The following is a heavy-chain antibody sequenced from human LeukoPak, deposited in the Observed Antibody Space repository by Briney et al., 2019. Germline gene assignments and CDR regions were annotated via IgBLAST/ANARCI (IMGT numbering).Heavy chain of an antibody. CDR2: ISYDGSNK. CDR1: GFTFSSYA. J-gene: IGHJ4*02. V-gene: IGHV3-30*04. Sequence: GGSLRVSCAASGFTFSSYAMHWVRQAPGKGLEWVAVISYDGSNKYYADSVKGRFTISRDNSKNTLYLQMNSLRAEDTAVYYCARGQPYIAVAGTFDYWGQGTLVTVSS. CDR3: ARGQPYIAVAGTFDY. D-gene: IGHD6-19*01.